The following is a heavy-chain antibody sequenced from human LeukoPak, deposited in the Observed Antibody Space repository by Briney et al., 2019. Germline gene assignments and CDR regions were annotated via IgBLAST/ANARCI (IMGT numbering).Heavy chain of an antibody. CDR1: GGSISSNSYY. D-gene: IGHD3-22*01. Sequence: SETLSLTCTVSGGSISSNSYYWGWIRQPPGKGLERIGSIYYSGSTYYNPSLKSRVTISVDTSKNQFSLKLSSVTAADTAVYYCAREGGYDSSGTLFDYWGQGTLVTVSS. J-gene: IGHJ4*02. CDR2: IYYSGST. CDR3: AREGGYDSSGTLFDY. V-gene: IGHV4-39*07.